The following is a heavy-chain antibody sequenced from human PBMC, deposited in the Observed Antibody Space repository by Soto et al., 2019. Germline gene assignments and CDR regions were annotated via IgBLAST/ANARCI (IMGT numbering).Heavy chain of an antibody. CDR2: IYYSGST. D-gene: IGHD2-15*01. V-gene: IGHV4-31*03. CDR3: ARQGAYCSGDSCLLGYYCYHRKLR. J-gene: IGHJ6*03. Sequence: PAWTLWLTCTVSGGTISSVGEYLSWIHQHQGKGLGWIGYIYYSGSTYYNPSLKNRVTISVDTSKNQFSLKLSSVTAADTAVYYCARQGAYCSGDSCLLGYYCYHRKLRWGTASPFTV. CDR1: GGTISSVGEY.